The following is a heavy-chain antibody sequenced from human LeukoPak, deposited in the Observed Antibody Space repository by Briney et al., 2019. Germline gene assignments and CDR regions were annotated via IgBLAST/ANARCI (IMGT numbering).Heavy chain of an antibody. D-gene: IGHD4-11*01. CDR1: GFLFTRYW. Sequence: GGSLRLSCEASGFLFTRYWMSWVRQAPGKGPEWVAHIKENGNEQYYADSVKGRFSICRDNVKQSLCLQMNNLRVEDTAVYYCARGPGDYDASDIWGQGTVVTVSS. CDR2: IKENGNEQ. CDR3: ARGPGDYDASDI. V-gene: IGHV3-7*01. J-gene: IGHJ3*02.